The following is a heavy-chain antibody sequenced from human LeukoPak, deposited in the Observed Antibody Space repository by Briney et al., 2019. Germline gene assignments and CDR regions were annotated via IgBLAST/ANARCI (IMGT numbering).Heavy chain of an antibody. J-gene: IGHJ4*02. CDR2: ITGSGGNT. CDR1: GFTFSNYA. V-gene: IGHV3-23*01. Sequence: GASLRLSCAASGFTFSNYAMSWVRQAPGKGLEWVSAITGSGGNTYYADSVKGRFTISRDNSKNTLYLQMNSLRAEDTAVYYCAKWGDYDVLTGYCVSDYWGQGTLVTVSS. D-gene: IGHD3-9*01. CDR3: AKWGDYDVLTGYCVSDY.